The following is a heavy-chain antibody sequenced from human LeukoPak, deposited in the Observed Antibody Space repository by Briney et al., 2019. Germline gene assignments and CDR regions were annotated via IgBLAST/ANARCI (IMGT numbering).Heavy chain of an antibody. Sequence: ASVKVSCKASGDTFTSFVINWVRQAPGQGLEWMGRIVPMFVLTNYAQKFEDRVTITADKSTTTAYLELSRLTSDDTAVYYCARDYGGNSPHYYYGMDVWGQGTTVTVSS. V-gene: IGHV1-69*04. J-gene: IGHJ6*02. CDR3: ARDYGGNSPHYYYGMDV. CDR2: IVPMFVLT. CDR1: GDTFTSFV. D-gene: IGHD4-23*01.